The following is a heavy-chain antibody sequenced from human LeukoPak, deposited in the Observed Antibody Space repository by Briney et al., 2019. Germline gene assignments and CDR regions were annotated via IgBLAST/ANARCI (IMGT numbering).Heavy chain of an antibody. V-gene: IGHV4-4*07. CDR1: GGSISSYY. CDR2: IYHSGNT. Sequence: SETLSLTCTVSGGSISSYYWSWIRQPAGKGLEWIGSIYHSGNTYYNPSLKSRVTISVDTSKNQFSLKLSSVTAADTAVYFCARVGYDFWGAYYYYYYMDVWGKGTTVTVSS. D-gene: IGHD3-3*01. CDR3: ARVGYDFWGAYYYYYYMDV. J-gene: IGHJ6*03.